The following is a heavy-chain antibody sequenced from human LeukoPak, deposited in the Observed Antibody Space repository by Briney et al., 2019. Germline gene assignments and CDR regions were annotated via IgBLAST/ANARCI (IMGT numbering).Heavy chain of an antibody. CDR2: ISGSGGST. Sequence: QTGGSLRLSCAASGFTFSSYAMSWVRQAPGKGLEWVSAISGSGGSTYYADSVKGRFTISRDNSKNTLYLQMNSLRAEDTAVYYCAKTITMVRGGEIDYWGQGTLVTVSS. CDR3: AKTITMVRGGEIDY. V-gene: IGHV3-23*01. J-gene: IGHJ4*02. D-gene: IGHD3-10*01. CDR1: GFTFSSYA.